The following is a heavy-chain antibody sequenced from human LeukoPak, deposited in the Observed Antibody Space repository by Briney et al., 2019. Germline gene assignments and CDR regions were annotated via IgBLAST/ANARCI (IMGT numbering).Heavy chain of an antibody. D-gene: IGHD6-19*01. CDR3: AKGGSGWYEADY. CDR2: ISWNSDTV. V-gene: IGHV3-9*01. CDR1: GFTFDDYA. Sequence: GGSLRLSCAASGFTFDDYAMHWVRQAPGKGLEWASSISWNSDTVAYAGSVKGRSTISRDNAKNSLYLQMNSLRAEDTALYFCAKGGSGWYEADYWGQGTLVTVSS. J-gene: IGHJ4*02.